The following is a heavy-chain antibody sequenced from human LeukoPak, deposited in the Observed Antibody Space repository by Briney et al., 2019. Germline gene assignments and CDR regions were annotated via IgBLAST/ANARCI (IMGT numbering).Heavy chain of an antibody. CDR3: AGAIVATRYYFDY. CDR2: ISHGATT. D-gene: IGHD5-12*01. J-gene: IGHJ4*02. Sequence: SETLSLTCTVSGHSISSPYYWAWIRQPPGKGLEWIGSISHGATTYYKPSLKSRLTISIDVSKNHFSLELTSVTATDTAVYYCAGAIVATRYYFDYWGQGTLVTVSS. CDR1: GHSISSPYY. V-gene: IGHV4-38-2*02.